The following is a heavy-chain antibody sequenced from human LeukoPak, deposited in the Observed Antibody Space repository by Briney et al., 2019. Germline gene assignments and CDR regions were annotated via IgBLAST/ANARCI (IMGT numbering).Heavy chain of an antibody. Sequence: GGSLRLSCASSGFTFSRNGMHWVRQDPGMGLEWVAFIRYDGSDKYYGDSVKGRFSISRDNSKSTLYLQMNSLRAEDAAVYYCAKDYSSGWDGYYYMDVWGKGTTVTVSS. D-gene: IGHD6-19*01. V-gene: IGHV3-30*02. CDR2: IRYDGSDK. CDR1: GFTFSRNG. J-gene: IGHJ6*03. CDR3: AKDYSSGWDGYYYMDV.